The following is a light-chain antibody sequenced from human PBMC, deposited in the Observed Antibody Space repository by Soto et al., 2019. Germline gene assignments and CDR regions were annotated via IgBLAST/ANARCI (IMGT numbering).Light chain of an antibody. CDR3: QQYAGPPTT. V-gene: IGKV3-20*01. CDR1: QSVSSSY. CDR2: GAS. J-gene: IGKJ5*01. Sequence: VVAPAPGAPAFSLREIRPPPCEASQSVSSSYLAWYQQKPGQAPRLLIYGASSRATGIPDRFSGSGSGTDFTLTISRLEPEDFAVYFCQQYAGPPTTFGRGTRLEIK.